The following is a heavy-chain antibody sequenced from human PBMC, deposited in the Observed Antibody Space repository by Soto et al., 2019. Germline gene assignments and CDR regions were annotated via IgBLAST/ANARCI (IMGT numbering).Heavy chain of an antibody. J-gene: IGHJ6*02. CDR2: IYYSGST. CDR3: ARDRITMVRGVTGENYYYYYGMDV. CDR1: GGSISSGGYY. D-gene: IGHD3-10*01. Sequence: SETLSLTCTVSGGSISSGGYYWSWIRQHPGKGLEWIGYIYYSGSTYYNPSLKSRVTISVDTSKNQFSLKLSSVTAADTAVYYCARDRITMVRGVTGENYYYYYGMDVWGQGTTVTVS. V-gene: IGHV4-31*03.